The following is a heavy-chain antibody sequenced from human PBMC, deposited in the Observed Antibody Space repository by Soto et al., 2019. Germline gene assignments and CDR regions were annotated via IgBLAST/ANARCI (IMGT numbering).Heavy chain of an antibody. Sequence: SVKVACKASGGPFISYAIIWVRQAPGQGLEWMGGIIPIFGTANYAQKFQCRVTITADESTSTAYMELSSLRSEDTAVYYCARGLGPGATGRGSGGFDPWGQRTLVTVSS. CDR2: IIPIFGTA. D-gene: IGHD1-26*01. CDR3: ARGLGPGATGRGSGGFDP. CDR1: GGPFISYA. J-gene: IGHJ5*02. V-gene: IGHV1-69*01.